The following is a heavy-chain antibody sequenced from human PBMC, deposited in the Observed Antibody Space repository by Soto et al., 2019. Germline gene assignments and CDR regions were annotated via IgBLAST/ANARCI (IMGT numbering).Heavy chain of an antibody. CDR1: GGSISGHY. J-gene: IGHJ4*02. D-gene: IGHD6-19*01. V-gene: IGHV4-59*11. Sequence: SETLSLTCTVSGGSISGHYWTWIRQPPGKGLEWIGYIFYSGNTNYNPSLRSRVTISVDTSKDQFSLKVNSVTTADTAMYYCARVGSSGWSPDYWGQGTLVTVSS. CDR2: IFYSGNT. CDR3: ARVGSSGWSPDY.